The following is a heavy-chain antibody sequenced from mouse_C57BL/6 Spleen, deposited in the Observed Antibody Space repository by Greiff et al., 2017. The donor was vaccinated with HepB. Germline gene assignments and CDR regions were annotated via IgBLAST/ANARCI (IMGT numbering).Heavy chain of an antibody. Sequence: EVKLVESGGGLVKPGGSLKLSCAASGFTFSDYGMHWVRQAPEKGLEWVAYISSGSSTIYYADTVKGRFPISRDNAKNTLFLQMTSLRSEDTAMYYCARFDYDVDYAMDYWGQGTSVTVSS. CDR1: GFTFSDYG. CDR3: ARFDYDVDYAMDY. J-gene: IGHJ4*01. CDR2: ISSGSSTI. D-gene: IGHD2-4*01. V-gene: IGHV5-17*01.